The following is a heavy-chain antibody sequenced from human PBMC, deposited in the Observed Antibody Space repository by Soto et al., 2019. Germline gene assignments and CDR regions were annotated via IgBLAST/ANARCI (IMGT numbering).Heavy chain of an antibody. V-gene: IGHV3-23*01. D-gene: IGHD2-21*01. CDR2: ISDNGGST. CDR1: GFIFSNYA. CDR3: ARGRIYCGPTTCIQYFDY. J-gene: IGHJ4*02. Sequence: EVQLLDSGGGLVQPGGSLRLSCTTSGFIFSNYAMNWVRQAPGKGLERVSVISDNGGSTYYADSVKGRFTITRDYSKTTIYLHMNSLSPEDTDVYYCARGRIYCGPTTCIQYFDYWGQGTLVTVSS.